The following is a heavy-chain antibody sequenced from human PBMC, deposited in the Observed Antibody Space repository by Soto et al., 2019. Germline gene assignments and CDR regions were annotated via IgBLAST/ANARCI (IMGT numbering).Heavy chain of an antibody. J-gene: IGHJ4*02. Sequence: QVQLQESGPGLVKPSQTLSLTCTVSGGSISSGGYYWSWIRQHPGKGLEWIGYIYYSGSTYYNPSLKSRVTISVDPSKNQFSLKLSSVTAADTAVYYCAREMEDTALLDYWGQGTLVTVSS. CDR1: GGSISSGGYY. CDR2: IYYSGST. D-gene: IGHD5-18*01. CDR3: AREMEDTALLDY. V-gene: IGHV4-31*03.